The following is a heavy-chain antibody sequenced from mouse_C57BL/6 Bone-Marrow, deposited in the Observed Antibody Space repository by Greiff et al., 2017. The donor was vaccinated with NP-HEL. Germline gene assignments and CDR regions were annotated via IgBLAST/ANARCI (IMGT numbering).Heavy chain of an antibody. D-gene: IGHD1-1*01. J-gene: IGHJ4*01. CDR2: IYPGAGDT. CDR1: GYAFSSYW. Sequence: QVQLKESGAELVKPGASVKISCKASGYAFSSYWMNWVKERPGQGLEWIGQIYPGAGDTKYNGKFKGKATLTADKSSSTAYMQVSRLTSEDSAVYCCARGDYGSSRCGHAMDYWGQGTSVTVSS. CDR3: ARGDYGSSRCGHAMDY. V-gene: IGHV1-80*01.